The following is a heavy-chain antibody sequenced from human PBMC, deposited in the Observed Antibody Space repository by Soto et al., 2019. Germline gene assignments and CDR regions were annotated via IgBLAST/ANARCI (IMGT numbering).Heavy chain of an antibody. CDR1: GGTFGSYA. CDR3: ARDILDILTGGRFDP. V-gene: IGHV1-69*06. D-gene: IGHD3-9*01. J-gene: IGHJ5*02. CDR2: IIPIFGTA. Sequence: ASVKVSCKASGGTFGSYAISWVRQAPGQGLEWMGGIIPIFGTANYAQKFQGRVTITADKSTSTAYMELSSLRSEDTAVYYCARDILDILTGGRFDPWGQGTLVTVSS.